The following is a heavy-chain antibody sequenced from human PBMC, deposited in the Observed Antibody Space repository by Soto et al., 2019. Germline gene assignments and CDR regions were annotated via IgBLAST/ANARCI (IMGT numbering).Heavy chain of an antibody. CDR2: IYYSGST. J-gene: IGHJ4*02. V-gene: IGHV4-39*01. CDR1: GGSISSSSYY. D-gene: IGHD3-9*01. CDR3: AREYYDILTGYGY. Sequence: SETLSLTCTVSGGSISSSSYYWGWIRQPPGKGLEWIGSIYYSGSTYYNPSLKSRVTIFVDTSKNQFSLKLSSVTAADTAVYYCAREYYDILTGYGYWGQGTLVTVSS.